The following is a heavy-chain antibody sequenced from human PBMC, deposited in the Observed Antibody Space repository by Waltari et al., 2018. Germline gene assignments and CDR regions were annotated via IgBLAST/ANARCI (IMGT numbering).Heavy chain of an antibody. V-gene: IGHV3-66*01. CDR2: IYSGGQT. Sequence: EVQLVESGGGLVQPGGSLRLSCAASVVTVSNNYMNWVRQAPGKGLEWVSTIYSGGQTYYADYGKGRFTISRDNPKNTVYLQMNSLRPDDTAVYYCTRGVVASAAASYWGQGTLVTVSS. J-gene: IGHJ4*02. D-gene: IGHD2-2*01. CDR1: VVTVSNNY. CDR3: TRGVVASAAASY.